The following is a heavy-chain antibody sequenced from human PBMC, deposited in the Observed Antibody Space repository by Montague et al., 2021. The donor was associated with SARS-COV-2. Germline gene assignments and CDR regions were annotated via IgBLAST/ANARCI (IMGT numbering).Heavy chain of an antibody. CDR2: TYYRSKWYN. CDR1: GDSVSSNTAA. CDR3: TQERGPGRTTWHYFDY. Sequence: CAISGDSVSSNTAAWNWIRQSPSRGLEWLGRTYYRSKWYNDYAVSVGSRITISPDTSKNQFSLQLNSVTPEDTAVYYCTQERGPGRTTWHYFDYWGQGTLVTVSS. J-gene: IGHJ4*02. D-gene: IGHD1-14*01. V-gene: IGHV6-1*01.